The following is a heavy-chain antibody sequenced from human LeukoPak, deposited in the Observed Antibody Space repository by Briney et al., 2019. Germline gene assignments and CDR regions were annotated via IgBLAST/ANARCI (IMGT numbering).Heavy chain of an antibody. CDR1: GFTFSSYA. CDR3: AKGDFWSGYYYYYGMDV. Sequence: GGSLRLSCAASGFTFSSYAMNWVRHAPGKGLEWVSAISGSGGSTYYADSVKGRFTISRDNSKNTLYLQMNSLRAEDTAVYYCAKGDFWSGYYYYYGMDVWGQGTTVTVSS. V-gene: IGHV3-23*01. D-gene: IGHD3-3*01. J-gene: IGHJ6*02. CDR2: ISGSGGST.